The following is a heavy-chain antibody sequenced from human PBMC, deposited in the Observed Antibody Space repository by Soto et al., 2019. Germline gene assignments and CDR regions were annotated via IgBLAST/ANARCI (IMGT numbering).Heavy chain of an antibody. J-gene: IGHJ5*02. D-gene: IGHD4-17*01. CDR3: ARSPAYGDYANLDT. V-gene: IGHV4-4*07. CDR2: IHSTRSP. Sequence: SESLYLTCTVSGDSCSKYYWNWIRQPAGKGLEWIGRIHSTRSPNYNPSLKSRVTMSVDTSKNQFSLKLNLTSVTAADTAVYYCARSPAYGDYANLDTWGQGTLVTVSS. CDR1: GDSCSKYY.